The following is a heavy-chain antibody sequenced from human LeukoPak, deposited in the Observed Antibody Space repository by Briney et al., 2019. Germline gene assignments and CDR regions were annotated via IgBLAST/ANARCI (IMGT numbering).Heavy chain of an antibody. CDR2: INPSGGST. D-gene: IGHD2-15*01. V-gene: IGHV1-46*01. CDR1: GYTFTSYY. J-gene: IGHJ6*02. Sequence: ASVKVSCKAYGYTFTSYYMHWVRQAPGQGLEWMGIINPSGGSTSYAQKFQGRVTMTRDTSTSTVYMELSSLRSEDTAVYYCARDQVVVAAKGYYYYGMDVWGQGTTVTVSS. CDR3: ARDQVVVAAKGYYYYGMDV.